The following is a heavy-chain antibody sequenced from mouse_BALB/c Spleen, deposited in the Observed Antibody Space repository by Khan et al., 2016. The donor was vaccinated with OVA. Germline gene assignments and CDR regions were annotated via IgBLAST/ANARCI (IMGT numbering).Heavy chain of an antibody. D-gene: IGHD1-1*01. V-gene: IGHV1S136*01. Sequence: EVQLQESGPELVKPGASVKMSCKASGYAFTSYVMHWVKQKPGQGIEGIGYNNTYTDDDKYNEKFKGKATLTSDKSTSTAYMELSSLTSEDSAVYYCVRALYYDGSSYMGFATWGQGTLVTVSA. CDR1: GYAFTSYV. J-gene: IGHJ3*01. CDR2: NNTYTDDD. CDR3: VRALYYDGSSYMGFAT.